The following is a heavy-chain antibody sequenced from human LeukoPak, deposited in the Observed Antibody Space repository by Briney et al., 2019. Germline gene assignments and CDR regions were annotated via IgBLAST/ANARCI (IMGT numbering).Heavy chain of an antibody. J-gene: IGHJ6*03. CDR2: ISAYNGNT. CDR1: GYTFTSYG. Sequence: ASVKVSCKASGYTFTSYGISWVRQAPGQGLEWMGWISAYNGNTNYAQKLQGRVTMTTDTSTSTAYMELRSLRSDDTAVYYCASQDYGFWSGYYGYYCYMDVWGKGTTVTVSS. CDR3: ASQDYGFWSGYYGYYCYMDV. D-gene: IGHD3-3*01. V-gene: IGHV1-18*01.